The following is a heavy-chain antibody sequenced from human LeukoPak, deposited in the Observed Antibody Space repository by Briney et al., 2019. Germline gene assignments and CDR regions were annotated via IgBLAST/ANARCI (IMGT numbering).Heavy chain of an antibody. D-gene: IGHD6-13*01. CDR3: ARQDNWESAGF. CDR2: SNPEGTVI. J-gene: IGHJ4*02. Sequence: GGSLRLSCAASGFILRNYWMYWARHAQGEGLVWVSRSNPEGTVIEYTDSVKGRFAMSRDNAKNTLYLQMNSLRAEDTAVYYCARQDNWESAGFWGQGTLVTVSS. V-gene: IGHV3-74*01. CDR1: GFILRNYW.